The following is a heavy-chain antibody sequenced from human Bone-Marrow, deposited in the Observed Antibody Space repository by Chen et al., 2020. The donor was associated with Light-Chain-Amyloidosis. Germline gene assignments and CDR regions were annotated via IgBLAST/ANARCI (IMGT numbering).Heavy chain of an antibody. CDR1: GFTFSSYA. J-gene: IGHJ6*02. D-gene: IGHD6-6*01. CDR2: ISYDGSNK. Sequence: QVQLVESGGGVVQPGRSLRLSCAASGFTFSSYAMHWVRQAPGKGLEWVAVISYDGSNKYYADSVKGRFTISRDNSKNTLYLQMNSLRAEYTAVYYCASRDSSSSSGYYYYGMDVWGQGTTVTVSS. V-gene: IGHV3-30-3*01. CDR3: ASRDSSSSSGYYYYGMDV.